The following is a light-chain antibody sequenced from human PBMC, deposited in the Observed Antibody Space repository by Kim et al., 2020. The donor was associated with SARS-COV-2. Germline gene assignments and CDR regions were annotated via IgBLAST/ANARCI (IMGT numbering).Light chain of an antibody. CDR1: QSISSY. J-gene: IGKJ2*01. CDR2: AAS. CDR3: QQSYSLYT. V-gene: IGKV1-39*01. Sequence: DIQMTQSPSSLSASVGDRVTITCRASQSISSYLNWYQQKPGKAPKLLIYAASSLQSGVPSRFSGSGSETDFTLTISSLQPEDFATYYCQQSYSLYTFGQGTKLEI.